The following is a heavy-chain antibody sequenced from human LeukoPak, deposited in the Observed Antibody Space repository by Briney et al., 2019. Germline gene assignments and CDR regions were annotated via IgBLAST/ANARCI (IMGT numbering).Heavy chain of an antibody. J-gene: IGHJ6*02. CDR2: IYYSGST. D-gene: IGHD3-3*01. CDR3: ASFANYDFWSGSMDV. CDR1: GGSISSSSYY. Sequence: SETLSLTCTVSGGSISSSSYYWGWIRLPPGKGLEWIGSIYYSGSTYYNPSLKSRVTISVDTSKNQFSLKLSSVTAADTAVYYCASFANYDFWSGSMDVWGQGTTVTVSS. V-gene: IGHV4-39*01.